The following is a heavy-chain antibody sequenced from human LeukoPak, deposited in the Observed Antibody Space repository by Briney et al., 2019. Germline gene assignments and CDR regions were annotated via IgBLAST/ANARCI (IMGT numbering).Heavy chain of an antibody. CDR1: GGSFSGYY. J-gene: IGHJ1*01. D-gene: IGHD3-22*01. CDR2: INHSGST. V-gene: IGHV4-34*01. Sequence: PSETLSLTCAVYGGSFSGYYWSWIRQPPGKGLEWIGEINHSGSTNYNPSLKSRVTISVDTSKNQFSLKLSSVTAADTAVYYCAKEDYYDSSGYYLGYFQHWGQGTLVTVSS. CDR3: AKEDYYDSSGYYLGYFQH.